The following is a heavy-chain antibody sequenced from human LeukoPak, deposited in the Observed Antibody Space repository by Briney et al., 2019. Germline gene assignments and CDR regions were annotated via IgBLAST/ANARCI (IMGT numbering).Heavy chain of an antibody. CDR3: ARIPGGSWAFDC. V-gene: IGHV1-2*02. CDR2: INPNSGDT. D-gene: IGHD6-13*01. Sequence: GASVKVSRMASEYTFSVYHIHWVRLAPGQGLEWMAWINPNSGDTNYAQKLQGRVTMTRDTSISTVYMEVNSLKFDDTAVYYCARIPGGSWAFDCWGQGALVTVSS. J-gene: IGHJ4*02. CDR1: EYTFSVYH.